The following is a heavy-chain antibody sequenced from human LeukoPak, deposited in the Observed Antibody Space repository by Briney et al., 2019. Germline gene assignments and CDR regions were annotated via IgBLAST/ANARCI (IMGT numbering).Heavy chain of an antibody. CDR2: ISPSGGST. J-gene: IGHJ5*02. Sequence: ASVKVSCKASEYTFTTYFMTWVRQAPGQGLEWMGVISPSGGSTTYAQRFQGRVTMTRDISTSTDYMELTSLTSDDTAMYYCARDNSVGETAWWFDPWGQGTLVTVSS. V-gene: IGHV1-46*01. D-gene: IGHD1-26*01. CDR3: ARDNSVGETAWWFDP. CDR1: EYTFTTYF.